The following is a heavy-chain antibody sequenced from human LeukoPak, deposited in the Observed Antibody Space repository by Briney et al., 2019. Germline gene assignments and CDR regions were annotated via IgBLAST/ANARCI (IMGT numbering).Heavy chain of an antibody. J-gene: IGHJ4*02. V-gene: IGHV3-23*01. CDR3: AKDRSAVVRASPMDY. CDR2: ISGSGDST. Sequence: GGSLRLSCAASGFTFSSYALSWVRQAPGKGLEWVSTISGSGDSTYYADSVKGRFTISSDNSKNTLYLHMNSLRPEDTAVYYCAKDRSAVVRASPMDYWGQGTLVIVSS. D-gene: IGHD3-10*01. CDR1: GFTFSSYA.